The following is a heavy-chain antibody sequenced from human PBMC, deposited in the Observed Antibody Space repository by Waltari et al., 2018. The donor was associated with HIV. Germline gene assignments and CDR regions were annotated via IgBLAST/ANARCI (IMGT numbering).Heavy chain of an antibody. CDR2: RKQEGSEK. CDR3: ASLYCSGGSCYDY. CDR1: GFTFSSYW. Sequence: EVQLVESGGGLVQPGGSLRLSCAASGFTFSSYWMTWVRQAPGKGLEWVANRKQEGSEKYYANSVKGRFTISRDNAKNSLYLQMNSLRAEDTAVYYCASLYCSGGSCYDYWGQGTLVTVSS. V-gene: IGHV3-7*01. D-gene: IGHD2-15*01. J-gene: IGHJ4*02.